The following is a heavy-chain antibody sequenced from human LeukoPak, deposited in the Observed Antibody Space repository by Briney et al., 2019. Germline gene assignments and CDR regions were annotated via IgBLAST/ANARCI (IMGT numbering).Heavy chain of an antibody. Sequence: GGSLRLSCAASGFTFDDYGMSWVRQAPGKGLEWVSGINWNGGSTGYADSVKGRFTISRDNAKNSQYLQMNSLRAEDTALYYCAKSRHNTVGATYFDYWGQGTLVTVSS. V-gene: IGHV3-20*04. CDR1: GFTFDDYG. CDR3: AKSRHNTVGATYFDY. D-gene: IGHD1-26*01. CDR2: INWNGGST. J-gene: IGHJ4*02.